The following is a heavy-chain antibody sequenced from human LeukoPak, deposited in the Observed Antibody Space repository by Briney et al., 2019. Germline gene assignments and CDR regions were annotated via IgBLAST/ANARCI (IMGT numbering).Heavy chain of an antibody. CDR2: INHSGST. Sequence: SETLSLTCAVYGGSFSGYYWSWIRQPPGKGLEWIGEINHSGSTNYNPSLKSRVTISVDTSKNQFSLKLSSVTAADTAVYYCARRGALAAAPWDDYWGQGTLVTISS. J-gene: IGHJ4*02. D-gene: IGHD6-13*01. V-gene: IGHV4-34*01. CDR1: GGSFSGYY. CDR3: ARRGALAAAPWDDY.